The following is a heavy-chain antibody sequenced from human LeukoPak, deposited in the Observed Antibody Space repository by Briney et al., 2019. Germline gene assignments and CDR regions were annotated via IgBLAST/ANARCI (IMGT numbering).Heavy chain of an antibody. CDR3: ARDVTDSSSSG. J-gene: IGHJ4*02. Sequence: GGSLRLSCTASGFTFGDYAMSWVRQAPGKGLEWVAVISYDGSNKYYADSVKGRFTISRDNSKNTLYLQMNSLRAEDTAVYYCARDVTDSSSSGWGQGTLVTVSS. V-gene: IGHV3-30-3*01. CDR2: ISYDGSNK. D-gene: IGHD6-13*01. CDR1: GFTFGDYA.